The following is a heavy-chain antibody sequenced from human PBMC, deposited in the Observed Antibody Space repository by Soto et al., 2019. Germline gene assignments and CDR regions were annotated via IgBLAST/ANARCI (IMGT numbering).Heavy chain of an antibody. CDR1: GGSISSNNW. V-gene: IGHV4-4*02. CDR2: IYHSGST. Sequence: QVQLQESGPGLVKPSGTLSLTCAVSGGSISSNNWWSWVRQPPGKGLEWIGEIYHSGSTNYNSSLKSRVTISVDTSKNQFSLKVTSVTAADTAVYYCASKEWAPPRRFDPWGQGTLVTVSS. CDR3: ASKEWAPPRRFDP. D-gene: IGHD2-8*01. J-gene: IGHJ5*02.